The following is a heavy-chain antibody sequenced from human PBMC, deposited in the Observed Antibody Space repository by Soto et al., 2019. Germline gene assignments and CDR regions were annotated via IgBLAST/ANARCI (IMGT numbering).Heavy chain of an antibody. V-gene: IGHV3-23*01. D-gene: IGHD2-2*01. J-gene: IGHJ2*01. CDR1: GVTFINYA. Sequence: EVQLLESGGGLVQPGGSLRLSCVGSGVTFINYAMNWVRQTPGKGLEWVSTISGGGDRAFDADTVKGRFTISRDNSKNKVNLQMSSLRADDTAVYYCARKVLGSTSRPDWWYFDLWGRGTLVTVSS. CDR2: ISGGGDRA. CDR3: ARKVLGSTSRPDWWYFDL.